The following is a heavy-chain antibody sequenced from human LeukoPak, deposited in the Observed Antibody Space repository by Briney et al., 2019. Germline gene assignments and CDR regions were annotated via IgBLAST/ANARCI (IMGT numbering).Heavy chain of an antibody. Sequence: SETLSLNCTVSGDSISNYYRSWIRQPPGKGLEWIGYIYYSGSTSYSPSLKSRFTISADTSKSQFSLNLSSVTAADTAVYFCARGRCRNSGCRPYFDYWGQGTQVTVSS. CDR1: GDSISNYY. D-gene: IGHD2/OR15-2a*01. CDR2: IYYSGST. J-gene: IGHJ4*02. CDR3: ARGRCRNSGCRPYFDY. V-gene: IGHV4-59*01.